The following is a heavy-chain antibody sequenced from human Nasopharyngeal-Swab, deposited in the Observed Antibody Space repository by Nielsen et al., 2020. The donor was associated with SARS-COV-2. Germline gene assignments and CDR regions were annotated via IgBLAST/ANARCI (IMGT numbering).Heavy chain of an antibody. D-gene: IGHD3-3*01. CDR1: GYTFTSYG. J-gene: IGHJ5*02. Sequence: ASVKVSCKASGYTFTSYGISWVRQAPGQGLEWMGWISAYNGNTNYAQKLQGRVTMTTDTPTSTAYMELRSLRSDDTAVYYCARGRYYYDFWSGPSPNNWFDPWGQGTLVTVSS. V-gene: IGHV1-18*01. CDR3: ARGRYYYDFWSGPSPNNWFDP. CDR2: ISAYNGNT.